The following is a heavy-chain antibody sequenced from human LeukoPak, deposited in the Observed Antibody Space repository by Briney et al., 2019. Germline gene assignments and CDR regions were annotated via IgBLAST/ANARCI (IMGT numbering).Heavy chain of an antibody. CDR2: ISYDSAIK. Sequence: GGSLRLSCAASGFTFSRDSMNWVRQAPGKGLEWISYISYDSAIKYYADSVRGRFTISRDNAKNSLSLQMHSLRAEDTAVYYCVRDLSGSPFGMDVWGQGTTVTVSS. CDR1: GFTFSRDS. J-gene: IGHJ6*02. D-gene: IGHD1-26*01. V-gene: IGHV3-48*01. CDR3: VRDLSGSPFGMDV.